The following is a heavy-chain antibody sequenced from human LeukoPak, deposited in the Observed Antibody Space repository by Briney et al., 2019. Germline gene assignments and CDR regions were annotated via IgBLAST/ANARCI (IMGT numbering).Heavy chain of an antibody. CDR1: GGTFSSYA. Sequence: GASVKVSCKASGGTFSSYAISWVRQAPGQGLEWMGGIIPIFGTANYAQKFQGRVTITADESTSTAYMELSSLRSEDTAVYYCASMMGGRVPGYYYYGMAVWAQGTTVTVSS. V-gene: IGHV1-69*13. D-gene: IGHD3-16*01. CDR3: ASMMGGRVPGYYYYGMAV. CDR2: IIPIFGTA. J-gene: IGHJ6*02.